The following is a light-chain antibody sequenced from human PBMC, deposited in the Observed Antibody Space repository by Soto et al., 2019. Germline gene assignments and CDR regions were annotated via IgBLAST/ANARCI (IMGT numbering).Light chain of an antibody. Sequence: EIVLTQSPGTLSLSPGDRATLSCRASQSVIGTYLAWYQQKPVQPPRLLIYGESIRATGIPDRFSGSGSGTDFTLTISRLEPEDFAVYYCQQYGSPLWTFGQGTKVEI. V-gene: IGKV3-20*01. CDR2: GES. CDR3: QQYGSPLWT. CDR1: QSVIGTY. J-gene: IGKJ1*01.